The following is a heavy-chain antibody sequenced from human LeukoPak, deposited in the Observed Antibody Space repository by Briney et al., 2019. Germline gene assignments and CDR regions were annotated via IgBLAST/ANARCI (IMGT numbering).Heavy chain of an antibody. Sequence: GGPLRLSCAASRFTFTDYGMHWVRQPPGKGLEWVALIWYDGSGKYYADSVKGRFTISRDNSKNTLYLQMNSLRAEDTAVYYCARDWCGGGSCYYFDHWGQGTLVTVSS. V-gene: IGHV3-33*01. J-gene: IGHJ4*02. CDR2: IWYDGSGK. CDR1: RFTFTDYG. D-gene: IGHD2-15*01. CDR3: ARDWCGGGSCYYFDH.